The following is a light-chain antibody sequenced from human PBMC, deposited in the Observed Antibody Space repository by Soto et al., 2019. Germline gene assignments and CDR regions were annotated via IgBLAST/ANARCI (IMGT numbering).Light chain of an antibody. V-gene: IGLV2-14*01. CDR1: NSDIDAYDY. J-gene: IGLJ1*01. CDR3: FLFITTSAHV. CDR2: DVN. Sequence: QTALTQPASLSGSPGQRITISCAGSNSDIDAYDYVSCFQHHPCTAPELMLSDVNNRPSEVSHRFPGSKSGTTASLTISWLQVEDEDEYLCFLFITTSAHVFGTGTKVTV.